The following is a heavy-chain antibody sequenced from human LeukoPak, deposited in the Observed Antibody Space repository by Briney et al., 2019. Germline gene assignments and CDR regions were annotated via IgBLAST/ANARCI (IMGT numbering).Heavy chain of an antibody. J-gene: IGHJ5*02. D-gene: IGHD6-19*01. CDR3: ARNAWQWLPRWFDP. Sequence: SETLSLTCTVSGGSISSYYWSWIRQPPGKGLEWIGYIYYSGSTNYNPSLKSRVTISVDTSKNHFSLKLSSVTAADTAVYYCARNAWQWLPRWFDPWGQGTLVTVSS. CDR2: IYYSGST. V-gene: IGHV4-59*08. CDR1: GGSISSYY.